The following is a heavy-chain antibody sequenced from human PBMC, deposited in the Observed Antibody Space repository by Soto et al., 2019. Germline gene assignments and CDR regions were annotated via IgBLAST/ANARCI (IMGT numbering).Heavy chain of an antibody. CDR3: ARERQQVAFDY. Sequence: EVQLVESGGGLVQPGGSLRLSCAASGLPIIGYTINWVRQAPGKGLEWVAFITKTARDIVYADSVRGRFTLSRDNARSSVWLQMNSLRVEDTAIYYCARERQQVAFDYWGQGILVTVSS. CDR2: ITKTARDI. J-gene: IGHJ4*02. CDR1: GLPIIGYT. V-gene: IGHV3-48*01. D-gene: IGHD6-13*01.